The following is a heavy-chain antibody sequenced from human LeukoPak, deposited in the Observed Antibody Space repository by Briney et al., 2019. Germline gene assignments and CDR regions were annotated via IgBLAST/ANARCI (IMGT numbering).Heavy chain of an antibody. Sequence: GGSLRLSCSASGFPFSSYAMHWVRQAPGKGLEYVSAISESGGSTYYADSVKGRFTISRDNSKNTLYLQMSSLRAEDTAVYFCVRGYSFGPYGMDVWGQGTTVTVS. V-gene: IGHV3-64D*09. CDR3: VRGYSFGPYGMDV. J-gene: IGHJ6*02. CDR2: ISESGGST. D-gene: IGHD2-15*01. CDR1: GFPFSSYA.